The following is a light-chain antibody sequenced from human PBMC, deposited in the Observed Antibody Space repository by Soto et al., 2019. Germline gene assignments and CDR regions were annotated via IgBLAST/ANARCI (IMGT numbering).Light chain of an antibody. J-gene: IGLJ1*01. CDR2: DDN. V-gene: IGLV1-51*01. CDR3: GSWDSSLSAYV. CDR1: SSNIGGNS. Sequence: QSVLTQPPSVSAAPGQKVTISRSGSSSNIGGNSVSWYQQLPGTAPKLLIYDDNKRPSGIPDRFSGSKSGTSATLGITGFQTGDEADYYCGSWDSSLSAYVFGTGTKVT.